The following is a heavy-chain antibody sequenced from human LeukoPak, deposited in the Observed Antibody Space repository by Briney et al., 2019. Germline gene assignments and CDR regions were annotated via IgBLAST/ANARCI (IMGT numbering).Heavy chain of an antibody. CDR3: AKDAYSGYDYSGYFDY. J-gene: IGHJ4*02. V-gene: IGHV3-9*01. Sequence: RSLRLSCAASGFTFTDYAMHWVRQAPGTGLEWVSGISWNSDSIAYADSVKGRFTISRDNAKNSLYLHMNSLRAEDTALYYCAKDAYSGYDYSGYFDYWGQGTLVTVSS. CDR2: ISWNSDSI. CDR1: GFTFTDYA. D-gene: IGHD5-12*01.